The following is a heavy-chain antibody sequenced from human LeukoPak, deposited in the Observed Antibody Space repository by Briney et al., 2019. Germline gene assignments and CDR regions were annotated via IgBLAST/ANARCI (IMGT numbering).Heavy chain of an antibody. CDR1: GFTFSSYA. Sequence: PGGSLRLSCAASGFTFSSYAMSWVRQAPGKGLEWVSFIGSSGGSISYADSVKGRFTISRENSKNSLYLQMSSLRAEDTAVYYCGRACSSSTCGSRGGVYAVDIWGQGTMVTVSS. J-gene: IGHJ3*02. D-gene: IGHD2-2*01. CDR2: IGSSGGSI. V-gene: IGHV3-21*01. CDR3: GRACSSSTCGSRGGVYAVDI.